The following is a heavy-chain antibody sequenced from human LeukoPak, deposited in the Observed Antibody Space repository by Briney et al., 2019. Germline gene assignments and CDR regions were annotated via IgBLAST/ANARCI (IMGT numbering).Heavy chain of an antibody. D-gene: IGHD3-9*01. Sequence: SGPTLVKPTQPLTLTCTFSGFSFSTSGVGVGWIRQPPGKALEWLAVIYWDEDERYRPSLKSRLTINKDTSKNQVVLTMTNMDPVDTATYYCARSPYYDILTGSRGTFDYWGRGILVTVSS. CDR1: GFSFSTSGVG. J-gene: IGHJ4*02. CDR3: ARSPYYDILTGSRGTFDY. CDR2: IYWDEDE. V-gene: IGHV2-5*02.